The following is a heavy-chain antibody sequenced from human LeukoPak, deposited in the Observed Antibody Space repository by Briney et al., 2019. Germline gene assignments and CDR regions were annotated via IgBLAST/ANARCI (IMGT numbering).Heavy chain of an antibody. V-gene: IGHV4-38-2*01. D-gene: IGHD2-8*01. Sequence: SETLSLTCAVSGYFIRWGHYCGRIRQPPGKGAEWIGRIYHSGSTHYKPSLKSRVTMSVDASKNQFSLKLSSVTAADTAVYYCARQRWSYMVYAIGVDYMDVWGKGTTFTVSS. CDR2: IYHSGST. CDR1: GYFIRWGHY. CDR3: ARQRWSYMVYAIGVDYMDV. J-gene: IGHJ6*03.